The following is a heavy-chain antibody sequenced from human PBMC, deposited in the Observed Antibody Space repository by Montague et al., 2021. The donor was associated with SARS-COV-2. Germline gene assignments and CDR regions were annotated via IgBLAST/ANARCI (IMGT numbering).Heavy chain of an antibody. CDR3: ARSSILGAHRFDY. CDR2: IYHSGNT. J-gene: IGHJ4*02. V-gene: IGHV4-4*02. D-gene: IGHD3-16*01. Sequence: SETLSLTCAVSGGSISSSNWWSWVRQPPGKGLEWIGEIYHSGNTNYNPSLQSRFTISVDKSKNQFSLRLSSVTAADTAVYYCARSSILGAHRFDYWGRGTPVTVSS. CDR1: GGSISSSNW.